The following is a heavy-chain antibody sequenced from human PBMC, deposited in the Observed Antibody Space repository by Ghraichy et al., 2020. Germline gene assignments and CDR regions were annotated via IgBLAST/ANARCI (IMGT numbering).Heavy chain of an antibody. CDR3: ARGRSDYQTDYFDY. D-gene: IGHD3-22*01. CDR1: GFIVNSNY. CDR2: IYNDGST. J-gene: IGHJ4*02. Sequence: GGSLRLSCAASGFIVNSNYMNWVRQAPGKGLEWVSVIYNDGSTYYTDSVKGRFTISRDNSKNTLLLQMNSLRAEDTAVYYCARGRSDYQTDYFDYWGQGTLVTVSS. V-gene: IGHV3-53*01.